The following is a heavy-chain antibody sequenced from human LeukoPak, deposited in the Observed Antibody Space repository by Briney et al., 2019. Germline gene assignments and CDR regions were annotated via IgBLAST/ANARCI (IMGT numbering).Heavy chain of an antibody. CDR2: IWYDGSNK. J-gene: IGHJ5*02. CDR3: ARGFGWFGESPSS. Sequence: GGSLRLSCAASGFTFSSYGMHWVRQAPGKGLEWVAVIWYDGSNKYYADSVKGRFTISRDNSKNTLYLQMNSLRAEDTAVYYCARGFGWFGESPSSWGQGTLVTVSS. CDR1: GFTFSSYG. V-gene: IGHV3-33*01. D-gene: IGHD3-10*01.